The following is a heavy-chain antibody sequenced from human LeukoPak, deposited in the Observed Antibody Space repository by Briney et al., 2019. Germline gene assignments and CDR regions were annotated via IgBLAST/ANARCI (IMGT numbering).Heavy chain of an antibody. V-gene: IGHV4-34*01. CDR2: INHSGST. J-gene: IGHJ6*04. Sequence: MTSETLSLTCAVYGGSFSGYYWSWIRQPPGKGLEWIGEINHSGSTNYNPSLKSRVTISVDTSKSQFSLKLSSVTAADTAVYYCARGRFYYYGSGSYPNYYYYGMDVWGKGTTVTVSS. CDR1: GGSFSGYY. D-gene: IGHD3-10*01. CDR3: ARGRFYYYGSGSYPNYYYYGMDV.